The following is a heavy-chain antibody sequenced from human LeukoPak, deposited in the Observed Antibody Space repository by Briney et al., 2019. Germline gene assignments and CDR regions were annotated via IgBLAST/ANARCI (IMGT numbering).Heavy chain of an antibody. CDR1: GFTFSSYA. J-gene: IGHJ4*02. Sequence: GGSLRLSCAASGFTFSSYAMHWVRQAPGKGLEYVSAISSNGGSTYYANSVKGRFTISRDNSKNTLYLQMGSLRAEDTAVYYCARDRGSYIAVAGVFDYWGQGTLVTVSS. CDR2: ISSNGGST. CDR3: ARDRGSYIAVAGVFDY. D-gene: IGHD6-19*01. V-gene: IGHV3-64*01.